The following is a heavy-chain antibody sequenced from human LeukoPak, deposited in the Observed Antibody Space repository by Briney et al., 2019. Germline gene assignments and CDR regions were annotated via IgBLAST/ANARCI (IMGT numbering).Heavy chain of an antibody. CDR1: GYTFTSYE. V-gene: IGHV1-8*03. CDR2: MNPNSGNT. CDR3: ARGRYCSSTSCHGDWFDP. D-gene: IGHD2-2*01. Sequence: ASVKVSCKASGYTFTSYEINWVRQATGQGLEWMGWMNPNSGNTGYAQKFQGRVTITRNTSISTAYMELSSLRSEDTAVYYCARGRYCSSTSCHGDWFDPWGQGTLVTVSS. J-gene: IGHJ5*02.